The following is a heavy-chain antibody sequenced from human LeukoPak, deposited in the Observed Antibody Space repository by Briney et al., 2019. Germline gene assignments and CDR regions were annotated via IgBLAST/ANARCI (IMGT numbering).Heavy chain of an antibody. CDR1: GGSISSSSYY. Sequence: SETLSLTCTVSGGSISSSSYYWGWIRQPPGKGLEWIGSNYYSGSTYYNPSLKSRVTISVDTSKNQFSLKLSSVTAADTAVYYCARGEATMVRGVIYYYYGMDVWGQGTTVTVSS. CDR3: ARGEATMVRGVIYYYYGMDV. CDR2: NYYSGST. V-gene: IGHV4-39*01. J-gene: IGHJ6*02. D-gene: IGHD3-10*01.